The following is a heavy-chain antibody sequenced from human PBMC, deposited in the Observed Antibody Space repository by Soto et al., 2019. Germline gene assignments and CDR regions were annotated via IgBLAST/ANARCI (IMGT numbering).Heavy chain of an antibody. J-gene: IGHJ5*02. CDR3: AHFSDLEWFDP. Sequence: SETLSLTCTVSGGSISRYFWSWIRQSPGKGLEWIGYIFYTGSATYNPSLKSRVTISIDTSKNQFSLKLSSLTAADTAVYYCAHFSDLEWFDPWGQGTLVTVSS. D-gene: IGHD2-21*01. CDR2: IFYTGSA. CDR1: GGSISRYF. V-gene: IGHV4-59*01.